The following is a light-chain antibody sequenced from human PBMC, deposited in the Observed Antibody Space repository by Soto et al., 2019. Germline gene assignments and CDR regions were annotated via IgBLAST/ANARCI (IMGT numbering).Light chain of an antibody. J-gene: IGKJ1*01. CDR3: QQSNGFPRT. CDR2: AAS. Sequence: DILMTQSPTSVSASVGDRLNITCRASQDISSWLAWYQQKSGKAPKLLIYAASRLRSGVPSRFSGSGSGKDFTLTINSLQPEDFATYYCQQSNGFPRTFGQGTKVEI. V-gene: IGKV1-12*01. CDR1: QDISSW.